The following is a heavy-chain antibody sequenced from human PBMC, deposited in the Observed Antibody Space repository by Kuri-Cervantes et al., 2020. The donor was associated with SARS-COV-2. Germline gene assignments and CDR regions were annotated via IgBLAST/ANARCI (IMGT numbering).Heavy chain of an antibody. J-gene: IGHJ6*02. CDR3: ARATRGRDSHGLDYYGMDV. Sequence: SETLSLTCTVSGDSISSGGHYWSWIRQHPGKGLEWIGYIYYSGSTDYNPSLKSRVSISVDTSKNQFSLKLSSVTAADTAVYYCARATRGRDSHGLDYYGMDVWGQGTTVTVSS. CDR2: IYYSGST. D-gene: IGHD3-16*01. V-gene: IGHV4-31*03. CDR1: GDSISSGGHY.